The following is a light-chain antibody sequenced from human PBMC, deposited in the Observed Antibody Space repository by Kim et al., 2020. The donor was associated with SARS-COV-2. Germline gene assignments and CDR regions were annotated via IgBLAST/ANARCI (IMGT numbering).Light chain of an antibody. J-gene: IGKJ4*01. CDR2: DAS. V-gene: IGKV3-11*01. CDR3: QQRNSWPPAVT. Sequence: LSPGERATLSCRASQSIDTYLAWYQQRPGQAPRLLVYDASNRATGVPDRFSGSGSGTDFTLTISSLEPEDFSTYYCQQRNSWPPAVTFGGGTKV. CDR1: QSIDTY.